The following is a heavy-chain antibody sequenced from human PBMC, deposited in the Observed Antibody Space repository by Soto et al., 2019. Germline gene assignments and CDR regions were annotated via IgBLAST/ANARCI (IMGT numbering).Heavy chain of an antibody. CDR3: ARDGELTTLDY. CDR2: IWYDGSNK. V-gene: IGHV3-33*01. D-gene: IGHD4-4*01. J-gene: IGHJ4*02. CDR1: GFTFSSYG. Sequence: VQLVESGGGVVQPGRSLRLSCAASGFTFSSYGMHWVRQAPGKGLEWVAVIWYDGSNKYYADSVKGRFTISRDNSKNTLYRQMNSLRAEDTAVYYCARDGELTTLDYWGQGTLVTVSS.